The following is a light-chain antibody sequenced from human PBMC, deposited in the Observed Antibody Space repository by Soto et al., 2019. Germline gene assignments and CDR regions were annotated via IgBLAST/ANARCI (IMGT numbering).Light chain of an antibody. CDR1: QDINNW. Sequence: DIQLTQSPSSVSASVGDRVTITCRASQDINNWLAWYRQKPVRAPQLLIFATSSLQSGVPSRFSGSGSGADFTLTISGLQPEDFGTYYCQQANSFPLTFGPGTTVDVK. J-gene: IGKJ3*01. CDR2: ATS. V-gene: IGKV1-12*01. CDR3: QQANSFPLT.